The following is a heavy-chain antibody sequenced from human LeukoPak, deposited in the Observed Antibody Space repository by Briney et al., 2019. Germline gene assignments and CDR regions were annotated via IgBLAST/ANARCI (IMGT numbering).Heavy chain of an antibody. D-gene: IGHD2-15*01. J-gene: IGHJ6*02. CDR2: INSDGSST. V-gene: IGHV3-74*01. Sequence: GGSLRLSCAASGFTFSSYWMHWVRHAPGKGVVWVSRINSDGSSTSYADSVKGRFTISRDNAKNTLYLQMNSLRAEDTAVYYCARSSGYGMDVWGQGTTVTVSS. CDR1: GFTFSSYW. CDR3: ARSSGYGMDV.